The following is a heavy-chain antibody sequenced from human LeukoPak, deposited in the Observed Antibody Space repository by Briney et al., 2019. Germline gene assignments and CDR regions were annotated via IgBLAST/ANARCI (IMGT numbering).Heavy chain of an antibody. CDR2: ISGDGVST. CDR3: TKDSSGRFYYFDS. CDR1: GFTFDDYS. J-gene: IGHJ4*02. V-gene: IGHV3-43*02. Sequence: GESLRLSCAASGFTFDDYSMHWVRQAPGKGLEWVSLISGDGVSTYYEDSVKGRFTIYRDISKNSLYLQMNSLRIEDTALYYCTKDSSGRFYYFDSWGQGTLVTVSS. D-gene: IGHD1-26*01.